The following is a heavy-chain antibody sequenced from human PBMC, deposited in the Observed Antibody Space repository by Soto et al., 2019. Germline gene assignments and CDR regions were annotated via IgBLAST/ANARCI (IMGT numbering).Heavy chain of an antibody. CDR2: ISDSGGSI. Sequence: LRLSCAASGSTFSNYAMAWVRQAPGKGLEWVSAISDSGGSIYYADSVEGRFTISRDSSKNTLFLQMSSLRVEDTAVYYCAKVWQWTIFDYWGQGTLVTVSS. CDR3: AKVWQWTIFDY. J-gene: IGHJ4*02. CDR1: GSTFSNYA. V-gene: IGHV3-23*01. D-gene: IGHD6-19*01.